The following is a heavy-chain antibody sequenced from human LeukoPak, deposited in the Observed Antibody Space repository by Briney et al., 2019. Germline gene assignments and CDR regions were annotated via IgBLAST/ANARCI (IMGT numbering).Heavy chain of an antibody. CDR3: ARAAYSSSWRERYKYYFDY. CDR1: GFTFSSYA. Sequence: GGSLRLSCAASGFTFSSYAMSWARQAPGKGLEWVSLISSSSSHIQYADSVKGRFTISRDNAKNSLFLHMNSLRAEDTAVYYCARAAYSSSWRERYKYYFDYWGQGTLVTVSS. D-gene: IGHD6-13*01. J-gene: IGHJ4*02. V-gene: IGHV3-21*01. CDR2: ISSSSSHI.